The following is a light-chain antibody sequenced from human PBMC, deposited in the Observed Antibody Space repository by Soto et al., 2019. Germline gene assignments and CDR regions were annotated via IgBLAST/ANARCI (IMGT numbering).Light chain of an antibody. CDR3: SSYTIATTRV. CDR2: EVA. J-gene: IGLJ3*02. V-gene: IGLV2-14*01. Sequence: QSVLTQPASVSGSPGQSITISCTGTSSDVGYYNYVSWYQQHPGKAPKLMIYEVANRPSGVSSRFSGSKSGHTASLTISGLQAEDEADYYCSSYTIATTRVFGGGTKLTVL. CDR1: SSDVGYYNY.